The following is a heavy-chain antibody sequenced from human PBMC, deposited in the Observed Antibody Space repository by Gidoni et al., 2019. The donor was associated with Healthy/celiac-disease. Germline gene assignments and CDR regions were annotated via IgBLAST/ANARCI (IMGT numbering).Heavy chain of an antibody. Sequence: QVQLVQSGAEVKKPGASVKVSCKASGYTFTSYGISWVRQAPGQGLEWMGWISAYNGNTNYAQKLQGRVTMTTDTSTSTAYMELRSLRSDDTAVYYCAREVVSQWELLEICAFDIWGQGTMVTVSS. D-gene: IGHD1-26*01. CDR1: GYTFTSYG. CDR3: AREVVSQWELLEICAFDI. CDR2: ISAYNGNT. J-gene: IGHJ3*02. V-gene: IGHV1-18*01.